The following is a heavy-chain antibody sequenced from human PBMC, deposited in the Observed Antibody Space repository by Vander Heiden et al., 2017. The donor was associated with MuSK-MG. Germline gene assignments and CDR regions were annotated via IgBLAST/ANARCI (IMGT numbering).Heavy chain of an antibody. D-gene: IGHD3-22*01. V-gene: IGHV2-5*02. CDR1: GFSLSTSGVG. J-gene: IGHJ2*01. CDR3: AHSPMDYDSSGYYRHVNWYFDL. CDR2: IYWDDDK. Sequence: QITLKESGPTLVKPTQTLTLTCTFSGFSLSTSGVGVGWIRQPPGKALEWLALIYWDDDKRYSPSLKSRLTITKDTSKNQVVLTMTNMDPVDTATYYCAHSPMDYDSSGYYRHVNWYFDLWGRGTLVTVSS.